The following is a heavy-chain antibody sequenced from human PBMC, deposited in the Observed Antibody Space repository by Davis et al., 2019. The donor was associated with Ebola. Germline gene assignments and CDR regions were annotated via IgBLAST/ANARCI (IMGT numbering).Heavy chain of an antibody. CDR2: IYYSGST. D-gene: IGHD2-21*01. CDR1: GGSISSYY. CDR3: ARVNIVVVIAQGWFDP. Sequence: MPSETLSLTCTVSGGSISSYYWSWIRQPPGKGLEWIGYIYYSGSTNYNPSLKSRVTISVDKSKNQFSLKLSSVTAADTAVYYCARVNIVVVIAQGWFDPWGQGTLVTVSS. V-gene: IGHV4-59*12. J-gene: IGHJ5*02.